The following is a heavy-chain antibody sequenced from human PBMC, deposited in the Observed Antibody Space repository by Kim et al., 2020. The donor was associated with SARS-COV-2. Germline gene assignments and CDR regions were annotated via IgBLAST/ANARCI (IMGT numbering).Heavy chain of an antibody. V-gene: IGHV4-39*01. D-gene: IGHD3-10*01. CDR1: GGSIGSSSYY. CDR3: ARHISPMVRGVITTYYYGMDV. J-gene: IGHJ6*02. Sequence: SETLSLTCTVSGGSIGSSSYYWGWIRQPPGKGLEWIGRIYYSGSTYYNPSLKSRVTISVDTSKNQFSLTLSSVTAADTAVYYCARHISPMVRGVITTYYYGMDVWGQGATVTVSS. CDR2: IYYSGST.